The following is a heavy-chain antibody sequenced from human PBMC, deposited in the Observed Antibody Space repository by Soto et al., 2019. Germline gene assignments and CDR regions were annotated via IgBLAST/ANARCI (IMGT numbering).Heavy chain of an antibody. CDR2: MNQDGSEK. V-gene: IGHV3-7*03. CDR1: GFTFSNSW. J-gene: IGHJ4*02. D-gene: IGHD7-27*01. Sequence: GGSLRLSCAASGFTFSNSWMTWVRQAPGKGLEWVANMNQDGSEKYYEDSVKGRFTISRDDAKNSLSLQMNSLRAEDTAVYFCARDNRGTFDYWGQGALVTVSS. CDR3: ARDNRGTFDY.